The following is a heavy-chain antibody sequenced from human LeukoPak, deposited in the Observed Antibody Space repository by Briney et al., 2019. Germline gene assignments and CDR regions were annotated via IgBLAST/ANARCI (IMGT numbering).Heavy chain of an antibody. Sequence: AGGSLRLSCAASGLTFRNAWMVWVRQAPGKGLEWVGRIKSEPSGGTADYGAPVKGRFSISRDDSKNTIYLQMSSVRIEDAAVYYCTKDLPYTGGWALNYWGQGTLVTVSS. CDR3: TKDLPYTGGWALNY. D-gene: IGHD6-19*01. J-gene: IGHJ4*02. CDR2: IKSEPSGGTA. V-gene: IGHV3-15*01. CDR1: GLTFRNAW.